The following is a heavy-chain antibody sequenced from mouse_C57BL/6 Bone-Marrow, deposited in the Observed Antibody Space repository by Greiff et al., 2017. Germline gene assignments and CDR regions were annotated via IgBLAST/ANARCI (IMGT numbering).Heavy chain of an antibody. CDR1: GFTFSDYG. V-gene: IGHV5-17*01. CDR3: ARYYSNYEGYAMDY. Sequence: EVMLVESGGGLVKPGGSLKLSRAASGFTFSDYGMHWVRQAPEKGLEWVAYISSGSSTIYYADTVKGRFTISRDNAKNTLFLQMTSLRSEDTAMYYCARYYSNYEGYAMDYWGQGTSVTVSS. CDR2: ISSGSSTI. J-gene: IGHJ4*01. D-gene: IGHD2-5*01.